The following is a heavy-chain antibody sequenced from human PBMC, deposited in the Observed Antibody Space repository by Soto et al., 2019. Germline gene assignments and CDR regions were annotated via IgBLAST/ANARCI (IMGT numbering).Heavy chain of an antibody. D-gene: IGHD2-8*01. CDR3: ASDGVSHSGGIDY. Sequence: QVQLVQSGAEVKKPGSSVKVSCKASGGTFSSYSINWVRQAPGQGLEWMGEIIPIFGTANYAQKFQGRFTITADACTSTAYMEISSLSSEDTAVYYGASDGVSHSGGIDYWGQGTLVTVSS. J-gene: IGHJ4*02. CDR1: GGTFSSYS. V-gene: IGHV1-69*01. CDR2: IIPIFGTA.